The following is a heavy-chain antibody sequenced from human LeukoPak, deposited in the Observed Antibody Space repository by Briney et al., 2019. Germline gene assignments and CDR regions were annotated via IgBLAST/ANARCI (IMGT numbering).Heavy chain of an antibody. V-gene: IGHV3-74*01. CDR2: LKRDGTTA. Sequence: PGGSLRLSCTASGFSFSNYWMQWVRQPPGKGLVWVSRLKRDGTTARHAPSVKGRSTISRDKAKNTLYLQMDSLRADGPAVHVCARETLGTGGYRDYWGPGALGTVSS. J-gene: IGHJ4*02. CDR1: GFSFSNYW. CDR3: ARETLGTGGYRDY. D-gene: IGHD3-10*01.